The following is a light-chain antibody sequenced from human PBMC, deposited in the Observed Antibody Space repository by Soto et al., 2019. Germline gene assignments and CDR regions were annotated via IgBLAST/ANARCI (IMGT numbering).Light chain of an antibody. CDR3: QQYNKWPRT. CDR1: QSISSD. Sequence: EVVMTQSPATLSVSPGERATLSCRASQSISSDVAWYQQKPGQAPRLLIYGASTTATGIPARFSGSGSGTEFTLTISSLQSEDFAVYNCQQYNKWPRTFGQGTK. V-gene: IGKV3-15*01. J-gene: IGKJ2*01. CDR2: GAS.